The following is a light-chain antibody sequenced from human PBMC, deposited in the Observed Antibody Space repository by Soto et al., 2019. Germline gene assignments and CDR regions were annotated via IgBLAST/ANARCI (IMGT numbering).Light chain of an antibody. Sequence: EIVLTQSPGTLSLSPGERATLSCRASQSVSSSYLAWYQQKPGPPPRLLIYGASSRATGIPDRFSGSAPGTDFTLTISRLEPEDFAVFYCQHYDSLPITFGQGTRLEI. CDR2: GAS. V-gene: IGKV3-20*01. CDR1: QSVSSSY. J-gene: IGKJ5*01. CDR3: QHYDSLPIT.